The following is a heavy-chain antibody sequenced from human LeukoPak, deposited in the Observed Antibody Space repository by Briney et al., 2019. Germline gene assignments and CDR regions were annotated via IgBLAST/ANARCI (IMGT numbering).Heavy chain of an antibody. Sequence: ASVSHSCKPSGYTFTAFYMHWVRQAPGQGLEWMGWIHPKTGGTNYAQKFQGRVTMTRDPSIGTAYLELSGLASDDTAEYYCARDVTAASDLDNWGQG. V-gene: IGHV1-2*02. CDR2: IHPKTGGT. CDR1: GYTFTAFY. CDR3: ARDVTAASDLDN. J-gene: IGHJ4*02. D-gene: IGHD6-13*01.